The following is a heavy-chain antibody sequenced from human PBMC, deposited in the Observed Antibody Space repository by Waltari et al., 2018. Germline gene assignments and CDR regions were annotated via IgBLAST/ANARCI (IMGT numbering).Heavy chain of an antibody. CDR2: INHSGST. CDR1: GGSFSGYY. CDR3: ARKKGIVATIDLDY. D-gene: IGHD5-12*01. V-gene: IGHV4-34*01. Sequence: QVQLQQWGAGLLKPSETLSFTCDVYGGSFSGYYRSWIRQPPGKGLEWIGEINHSGSTNYNPSLKSRVTISVDTSKNQFSLKLSSVTAADTAVYYCARKKGIVATIDLDYWGQGTLVTVSS. J-gene: IGHJ4*02.